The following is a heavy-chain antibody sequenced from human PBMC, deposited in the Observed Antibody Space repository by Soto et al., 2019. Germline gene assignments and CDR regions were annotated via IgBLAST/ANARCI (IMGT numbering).Heavy chain of an antibody. Sequence: QVQLQESGPGLVRPSETLSLTSTVSGGSISGYYWSWIRQPPGKGLEWIGYIYYSGTTSYNPSLNSRVTMSVDTSKNQFSLKVNSVTAADTAVYYCARESYYGSGATVVAYWGQGTLVTVSS. D-gene: IGHD3-10*01. V-gene: IGHV4-59*01. CDR1: GGSISGYY. CDR3: ARESYYGSGATVVAY. J-gene: IGHJ4*02. CDR2: IYYSGTT.